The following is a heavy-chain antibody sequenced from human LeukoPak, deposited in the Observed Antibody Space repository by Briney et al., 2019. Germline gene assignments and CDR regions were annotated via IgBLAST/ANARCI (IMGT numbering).Heavy chain of an antibody. J-gene: IGHJ4*02. V-gene: IGHV3-11*05. CDR1: GFTFSYSY. CDR2: ISSRGDST. CDR3: ARESSGTYYLKQ. D-gene: IGHD1-26*01. Sequence: GGSMILSCAASGFTFSYSYMNWIRQAPGNGPEWVSSISSRGDSTNYADSVKGRFTISRDNAKNSLYLQMNSLRAEDAAVYYCARESSGTYYLKQWGQGTLVTVYS.